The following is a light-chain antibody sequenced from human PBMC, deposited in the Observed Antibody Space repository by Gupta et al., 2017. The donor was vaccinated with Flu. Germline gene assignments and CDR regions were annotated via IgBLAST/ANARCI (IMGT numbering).Light chain of an antibody. J-gene: IGKJ3*01. Sequence: DVQMTQSPSTLSASVGDRVTITCRASQSISTWLAWYQQKAGQAPKLLIYKTSTLEGGVPSRFSGSGSGTEFTLTISSLQPDDCATYYCQNYNGYSTFGPGTKVEFK. CDR3: QNYNGYST. V-gene: IGKV1-5*03. CDR1: QSISTW. CDR2: KTS.